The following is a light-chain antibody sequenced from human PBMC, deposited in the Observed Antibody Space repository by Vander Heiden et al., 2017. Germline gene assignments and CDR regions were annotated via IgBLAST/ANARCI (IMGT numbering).Light chain of an antibody. CDR3: QAWDSRAVV. V-gene: IGLV3-1*01. CDR2: QDS. J-gene: IGLJ2*01. CDR1: KLGDKY. Sequence: SYVLTPPPSLSLSPRQTASITCSGDKLGDKYACWYQQKPGQSPVLVIYQDSKRPSGIPERFSGSNSGNTATLTISGTQAMDEADYYCQAWDSRAVVFGGGTKLTVL.